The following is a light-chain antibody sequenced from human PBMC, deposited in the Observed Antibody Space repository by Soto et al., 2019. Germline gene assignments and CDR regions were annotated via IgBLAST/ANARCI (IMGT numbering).Light chain of an antibody. CDR3: QQYSGWPLT. Sequence: EIVMTQSPATLSVSPGERATLSCRASQTLYNNLAWYQQKLGQAPRLLIYGASARATAIPARFSGSGSGTEFTLTISGLQSEDFAIYYCQQYSGWPLTFGGGTKVEIK. J-gene: IGKJ4*01. V-gene: IGKV3-15*01. CDR1: QTLYNN. CDR2: GAS.